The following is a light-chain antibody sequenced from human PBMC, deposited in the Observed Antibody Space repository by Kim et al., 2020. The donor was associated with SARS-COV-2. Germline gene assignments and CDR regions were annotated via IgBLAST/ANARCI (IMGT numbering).Light chain of an antibody. CDR1: QGISSY. J-gene: IGKJ4*01. CDR2: AAS. CDR3: QQYYSYPLT. V-gene: IGKV1-8*01. Sequence: AIRMTQSPSSFSASTGDRVTITCRASQGISSYLAWYQQKPGKAPKLLICAASTLQSGVPSRFSGSGSGTDFTLTISCLQSEDFATYYCQQYYSYPLTFGGGTKVDIK.